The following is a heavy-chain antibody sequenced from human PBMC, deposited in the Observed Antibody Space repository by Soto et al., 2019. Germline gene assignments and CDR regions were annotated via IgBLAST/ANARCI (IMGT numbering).Heavy chain of an antibody. CDR2: INPNSGGT. J-gene: IGHJ6*02. D-gene: IGHD2-2*01. CDR3: ARDLSVPAATRYYYGMDV. V-gene: IGHV1-2*04. Sequence: ASVKVSGKASGYTFTGYYMHWVRQAPGQGLEWMGWINPNSGGTNYAQKFQGWVTMTRDTSISTAYMELSRLRSDDTAVYYCARDLSVPAATRYYYGMDVWGQGTTVTVSS. CDR1: GYTFTGYY.